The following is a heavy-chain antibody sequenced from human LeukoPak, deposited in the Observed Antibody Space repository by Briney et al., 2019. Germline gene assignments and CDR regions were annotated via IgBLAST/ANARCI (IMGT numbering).Heavy chain of an antibody. CDR2: IKPDGSEK. CDR1: GFTFSNAW. D-gene: IGHD4-23*01. V-gene: IGHV3-7*04. Sequence: PGGSLRLSCAASGFTFSNAWMSWVRQAPGKGLEWVANIKPDGSEKQYVDSVRGRFTISRDNARNSLYLQMNSLRAEDTAVYYCAKDHYGGGLWGQGALVTVSS. J-gene: IGHJ4*02. CDR3: AKDHYGGGL.